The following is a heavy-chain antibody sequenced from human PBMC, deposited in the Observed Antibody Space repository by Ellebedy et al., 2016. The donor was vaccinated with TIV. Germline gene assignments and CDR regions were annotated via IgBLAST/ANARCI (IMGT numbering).Heavy chain of an antibody. CDR3: ARVAAGNYYFDY. Sequence: GESLKISXAASGFTFSDYYMSWIRQAPGKGLEWVSYISSSGSTIYYADSVKGRFTISRDNAKNSLYLQMNSLRAEDTAVYYCARVAAGNYYFDYWGQGTLVTVSS. D-gene: IGHD6-13*01. CDR2: ISSSGSTI. J-gene: IGHJ4*02. V-gene: IGHV3-11*01. CDR1: GFTFSDYY.